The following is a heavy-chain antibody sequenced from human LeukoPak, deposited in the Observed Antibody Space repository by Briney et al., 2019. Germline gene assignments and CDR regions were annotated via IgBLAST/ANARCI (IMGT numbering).Heavy chain of an antibody. J-gene: IGHJ3*02. V-gene: IGHV3-48*01. D-gene: IGHD3-22*01. CDR2: INTDSRSM. CDR1: GFTFRSFE. Sequence: GGSLRLSCTASGFTFRSFEMNWVRQAPGKGLEWLSYINTDSRSMYYADSVRGRFTISRDNSKNTLYLQMNSLRAEDAAVYYCARAEYYYDSRTDDAFDIWGQGTMVTVSS. CDR3: ARAEYYYDSRTDDAFDI.